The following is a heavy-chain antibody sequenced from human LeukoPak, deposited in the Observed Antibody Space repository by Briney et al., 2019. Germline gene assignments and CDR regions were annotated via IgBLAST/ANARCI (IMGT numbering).Heavy chain of an antibody. J-gene: IGHJ4*02. Sequence: GKSLRLSCAASGFTFNNYGMHWVRQAPGKGLEWVAVISYDGRNKHYPDSVKGRFTISRDISTDTLWRQMDSLRTEDTSVYYCAKGPVRGTAAAIDYWGQGTLVTVSS. CDR3: AKGPVRGTAAAIDY. D-gene: IGHD2-2*01. CDR1: GFTFNNYG. V-gene: IGHV3-30*18. CDR2: ISYDGRNK.